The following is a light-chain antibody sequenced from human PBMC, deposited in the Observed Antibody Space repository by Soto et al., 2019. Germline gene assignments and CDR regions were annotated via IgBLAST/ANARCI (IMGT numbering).Light chain of an antibody. Sequence: EIVMTQSPSTLSVSPGERATLSCRASQSVSSNLAWYQQKPGQVPRLLIYAASTRATGIPARFSGSGSGTELTLTISSLQFEDFAVYSCQQYNNWRPGYTFGQGTKLEIK. CDR2: AAS. V-gene: IGKV3-15*01. CDR3: QQYNNWRPGYT. CDR1: QSVSSN. J-gene: IGKJ2*01.